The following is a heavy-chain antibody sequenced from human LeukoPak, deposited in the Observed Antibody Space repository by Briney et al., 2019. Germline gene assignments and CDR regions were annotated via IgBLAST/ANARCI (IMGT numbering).Heavy chain of an antibody. V-gene: IGHV1-18*01. D-gene: IGHD1-26*01. Sequence: ASVKVSCKASGYTFTSYGISWVRQAPGQGLEWMGWISAYNGNTNYAQKLQGRVTMTTDTSTSTAYMELRSLRSDDTAVYYCARWGSRVGATVGLDYWGQGTLATVSS. CDR1: GYTFTSYG. CDR2: ISAYNGNT. J-gene: IGHJ4*02. CDR3: ARWGSRVGATVGLDY.